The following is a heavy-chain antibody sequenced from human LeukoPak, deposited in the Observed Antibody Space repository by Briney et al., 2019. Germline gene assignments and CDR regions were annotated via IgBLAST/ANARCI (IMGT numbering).Heavy chain of an antibody. J-gene: IGHJ4*02. CDR3: ARVNGILSQIDY. CDR1: GFTFSSYA. D-gene: IGHD2/OR15-2a*01. CDR2: ISYDGSNK. Sequence: GGSLRLSCAASGFTFSSYAMHWVRQAPGKGLEWVAVISYDGSNKYYADSVKGRFAISRDNSKNTLYLQMNSLRAEDTAVYYCARVNGILSQIDYWGQGTLVTVSS. V-gene: IGHV3-30*09.